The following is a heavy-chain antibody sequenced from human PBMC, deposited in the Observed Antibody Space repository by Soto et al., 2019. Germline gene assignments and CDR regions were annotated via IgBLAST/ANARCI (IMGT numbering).Heavy chain of an antibody. Sequence: GGSLRLSCAASGFTFSSYGMHWVRQAPGKGLEWVAVIWYDGSNKYYADSVKGRFTISRDNSKNTLYLQMNSLRAEDTAVYYCARDLEPSEWFPHAFDYWGQGTLVTVSS. J-gene: IGHJ4*02. CDR3: ARDLEPSEWFPHAFDY. CDR1: GFTFSSYG. D-gene: IGHD3-3*01. V-gene: IGHV3-33*01. CDR2: IWYDGSNK.